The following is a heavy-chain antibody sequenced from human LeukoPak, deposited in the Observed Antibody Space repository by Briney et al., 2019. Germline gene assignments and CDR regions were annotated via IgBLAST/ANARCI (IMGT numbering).Heavy chain of an antibody. D-gene: IGHD3-10*01. Sequence: PSETLSLTCTVSGGSISSGSYYWSWIRQPAGKGLKWIGRIYTSGSTNYNPSLKSRVTISVDTSKNQFSLKLSSVTAADTAVYYCAREVDYYGREYLGAFDIWGQGTMVTVSS. J-gene: IGHJ3*02. V-gene: IGHV4-61*02. CDR3: AREVDYYGREYLGAFDI. CDR2: IYTSGST. CDR1: GGSISSGSYY.